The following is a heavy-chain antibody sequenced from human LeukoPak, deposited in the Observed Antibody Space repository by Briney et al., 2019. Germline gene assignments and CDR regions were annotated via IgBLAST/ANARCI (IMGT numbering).Heavy chain of an antibody. J-gene: IGHJ4*02. CDR1: GFTFDDYT. V-gene: IGHV3-43*01. CDR2: ISWDGGST. CDR3: AKDKEGVGATGSFDY. D-gene: IGHD1-26*01. Sequence: PGGSLRLSCAASGFTFDDYTMHWVRQAPGKGLEWVSLISWDGGSTYYADSVKGRFTISRDNSKNSLYLQMNSLRTEDTALYYCAKDKEGVGATGSFDYWGQGTLVTVSS.